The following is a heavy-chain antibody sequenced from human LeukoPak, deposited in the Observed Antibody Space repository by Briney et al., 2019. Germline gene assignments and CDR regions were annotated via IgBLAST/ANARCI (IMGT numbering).Heavy chain of an antibody. V-gene: IGHV4-4*07. CDR2: VYASGST. CDR3: ARLAYYYDSSDYSDY. J-gene: IGHJ4*02. D-gene: IGHD3-22*01. CDR1: GDSLDDFY. Sequence: PSETLSLTCSVSGDSLDDFYWSWVRLPAGKGLEWIGRVYASGSTDYNPSLKSRVTMSVDTSKTQFSLKLRSVTAADTAVYYCARLAYYYDSSDYSDYWGPGTLVTVSS.